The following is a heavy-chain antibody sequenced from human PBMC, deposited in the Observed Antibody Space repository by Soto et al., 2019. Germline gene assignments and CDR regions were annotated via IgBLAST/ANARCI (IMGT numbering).Heavy chain of an antibody. D-gene: IGHD5-12*01. Sequence: VQLVQSGAEVKKPGSSVKVSCKASGGTFSNYPISWVRQAPGQGREWMGGIIPIFGTVNYAQKFQGRVTITADESTSTAYMELSSLRSEDTAVYYCARGNHRWLQLWYFDLWGRGTLVTVSS. CDR1: GGTFSNYP. CDR2: IIPIFGTV. J-gene: IGHJ2*01. CDR3: ARGNHRWLQLWYFDL. V-gene: IGHV1-69*12.